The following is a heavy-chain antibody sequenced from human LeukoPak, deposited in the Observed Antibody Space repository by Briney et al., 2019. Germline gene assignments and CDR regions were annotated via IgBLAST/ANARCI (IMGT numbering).Heavy chain of an antibody. J-gene: IGHJ4*02. CDR3: ARHVPQYYDFWSGYYISYFDY. D-gene: IGHD3-3*01. Sequence: KYGESLKIPCKGSGYSFTSYWISWVRQMPGKGLEWMGRIDSSDSYTNYSPSFQGHVTISADKSISTAYLQWSSLKAADTAMYYCARHVPQYYDFWSGYYISYFDYWGQGTLVTVSS. V-gene: IGHV5-10-1*01. CDR2: IDSSDSYT. CDR1: GYSFTSYW.